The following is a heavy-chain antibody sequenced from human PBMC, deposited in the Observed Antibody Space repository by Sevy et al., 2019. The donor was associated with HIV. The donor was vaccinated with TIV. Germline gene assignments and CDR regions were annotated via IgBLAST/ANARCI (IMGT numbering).Heavy chain of an antibody. J-gene: IGHJ4*02. Sequence: SETLSLTCTVSGGSISSYYWSWIRQPPGKGLEWIGYIYYSGSTNYNPSLKSRVTISVDTSKNQFSLKLSSVTAADTAVYYCARDHSSGWATSNYFDYWGQGTLLTVSS. V-gene: IGHV4-59*01. CDR1: GGSISSYY. D-gene: IGHD6-19*01. CDR3: ARDHSSGWATSNYFDY. CDR2: IYYSGST.